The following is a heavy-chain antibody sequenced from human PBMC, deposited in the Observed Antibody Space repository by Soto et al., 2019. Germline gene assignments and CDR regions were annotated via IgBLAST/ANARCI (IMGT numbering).Heavy chain of an antibody. CDR3: AKDSEKDIVLVVAASPTDY. Sequence: QVQLVESGGGVVQPGRSLRLSCAASGFTFSSYGMHWVRQAPDKGLEWVAVISYDGSNKYYADSVKGRFTISRDNSKNTLYLQMNSLRAEDTAVYYCAKDSEKDIVLVVAASPTDYWGQGTLFTVSS. J-gene: IGHJ4*02. V-gene: IGHV3-30*18. CDR2: ISYDGSNK. D-gene: IGHD2-15*01. CDR1: GFTFSSYG.